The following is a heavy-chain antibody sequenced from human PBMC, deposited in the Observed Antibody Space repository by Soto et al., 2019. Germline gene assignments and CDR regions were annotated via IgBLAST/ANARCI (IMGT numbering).Heavy chain of an antibody. CDR1: GDTFTNFD. J-gene: IGHJ5*02. CDR2: MRADSGDS. Sequence: QVQLVQPGTEVRKPGASVKVSCEPSGDTFTNFDLNWVRQASGQGLEWIGWMRADSGDSGHAQKFQGRVTLTRDTSRSTAYMELSSLRAEDTAVYYCARYIYGQGFKAWGQGTLVFVSS. CDR3: ARYIYGQGFKA. D-gene: IGHD4-17*01. V-gene: IGHV1-8*01.